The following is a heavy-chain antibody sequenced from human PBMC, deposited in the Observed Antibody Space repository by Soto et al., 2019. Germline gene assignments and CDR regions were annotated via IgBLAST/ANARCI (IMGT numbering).Heavy chain of an antibody. Sequence: ASVKVSCKASGYTFATYGISWVRQAPGQGLEWMGWISAYNGHTNYAQKLQGRVTMTTDTSTSTAYMELRSLRSDDTAVYYCARDFDDILTGYYNVAGNYYMDVWGKGTTVTVSS. CDR2: ISAYNGHT. J-gene: IGHJ6*03. CDR1: GYTFATYG. V-gene: IGHV1-18*01. CDR3: ARDFDDILTGYYNVAGNYYMDV. D-gene: IGHD3-9*01.